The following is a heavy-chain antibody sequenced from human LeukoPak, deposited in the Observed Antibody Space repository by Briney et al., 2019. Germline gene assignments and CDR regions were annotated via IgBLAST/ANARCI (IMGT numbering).Heavy chain of an antibody. CDR2: IHYSGTT. CDR3: ARFSQFYGNSAHYLDS. CDR1: GGSISGYF. J-gene: IGHJ4*02. Sequence: NSSETLSLTCTVSGGSISGYFWSWIRQPPGKGLDWIGYIHYSGTTNYNPSLKSRLTISVDTSKNRFSLKLSSVTAADTAVYYCARFSQFYGNSAHYLDSWGQGILVTVSS. D-gene: IGHD2/OR15-2a*01. V-gene: IGHV4-59*08.